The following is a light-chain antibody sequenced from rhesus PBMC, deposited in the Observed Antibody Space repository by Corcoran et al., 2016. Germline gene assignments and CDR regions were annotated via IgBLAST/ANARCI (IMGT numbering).Light chain of an antibody. CDR2: GSF. CDR3: LKYNSSPYS. Sequence: DIQMTQSPSSLSASVGDRVTITCRASQGIYTFLNWYQQKPGTPPKRLVYGSFSLDSWVPSRFSGSGSGTDFTLTISSLQPEDFATYYGLKYNSSPYSFGQGTKIEIK. CDR1: QGIYTF. V-gene: IGKV1-43*02. J-gene: IGKJ2*01.